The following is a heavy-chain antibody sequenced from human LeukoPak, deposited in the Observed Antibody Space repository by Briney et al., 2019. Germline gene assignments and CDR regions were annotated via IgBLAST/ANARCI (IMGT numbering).Heavy chain of an antibody. V-gene: IGHV3-30*18. Sequence: TGGSLRLSCAASGFTFSSYGMHWVRQAPGKGLEWVAIISYDGSNKYYVDSVKGRFTISRDNSKNTLYLQVNSLRAEDTAVYYCAKDHSGNAGSYYYYAMDVWGQGTTVAVSS. J-gene: IGHJ6*02. CDR3: AKDHSGNAGSYYYYAMDV. CDR1: GFTFSSYG. CDR2: ISYDGSNK.